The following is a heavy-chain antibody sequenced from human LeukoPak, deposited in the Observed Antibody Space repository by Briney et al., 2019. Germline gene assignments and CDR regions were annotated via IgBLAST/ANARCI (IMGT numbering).Heavy chain of an antibody. J-gene: IGHJ5*02. CDR2: MYYSGSA. V-gene: IGHV4-39*01. Sequence: PSETLSLTCSVSGGSISSNGYYWGWIRRPPGKGLEWIASMYYSGSAYYNSSLKSRVTISVDTSKNQFSLKLSSVTAADTAVYYCARHFLGGEWFDPWGQGTLVTVSS. D-gene: IGHD2-15*01. CDR3: ARHFLGGEWFDP. CDR1: GGSISSNGYY.